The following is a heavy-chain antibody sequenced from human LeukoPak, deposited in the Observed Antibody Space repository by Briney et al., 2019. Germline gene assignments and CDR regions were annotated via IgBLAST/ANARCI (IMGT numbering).Heavy chain of an antibody. D-gene: IGHD3-22*01. CDR2: ISGSGSST. J-gene: IGHJ5*02. V-gene: IGHV3-23*01. CDR1: GFTFSTYA. CDR3: ARRYYYSTEFDP. Sequence: GGSLRLSCAASGFTFSTYAMSWVRQAPGKGLEWVSVISGSGSSTYYADSVKGRFTISRDNSKNTLYLQMNSLRAEDTAVYYCARRYYYSTEFDPWGQGTLVTVSS.